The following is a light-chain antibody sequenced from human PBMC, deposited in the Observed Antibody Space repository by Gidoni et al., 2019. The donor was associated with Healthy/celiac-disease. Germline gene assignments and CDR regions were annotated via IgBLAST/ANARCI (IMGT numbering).Light chain of an antibody. J-gene: IGKJ2*04. CDR2: GAS. V-gene: IGKV3-15*01. CDR3: QQYNNWPPCS. Sequence: EIVMTQSPATLSVSPGERATLSCRASQSVSSNLAWYQQKPGQAPRLLIYGASTRATGIPARVSGSGSGTEFTLTISSLQSEDFAVYYCQQYNNWPPCSFGQGTKLEIK. CDR1: QSVSSN.